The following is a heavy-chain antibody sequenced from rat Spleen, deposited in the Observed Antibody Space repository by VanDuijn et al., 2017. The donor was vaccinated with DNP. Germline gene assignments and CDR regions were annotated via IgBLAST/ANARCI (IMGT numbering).Heavy chain of an antibody. CDR3: ARSRYNYVDWFAY. V-gene: IGHV2S12*01. D-gene: IGHD1-5*01. CDR2: MSSGGST. J-gene: IGHJ3*01. CDR1: GFTFSNYW. Sequence: VQLVESGGDLVQPGGSLKLSCAASGFTFSNYWMYWIRQAPGKGLEWIASMSSGGSTDYNSGLKSRLSINRDTSKSQVFLKMNSVQTDDTAMYFCARSRYNYVDWFAYWGQGTLVTVSS.